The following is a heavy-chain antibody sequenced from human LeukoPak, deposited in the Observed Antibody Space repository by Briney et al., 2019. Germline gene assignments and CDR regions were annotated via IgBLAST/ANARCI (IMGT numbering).Heavy chain of an antibody. V-gene: IGHV4-4*07. CDR2: IYTSGST. J-gene: IGHJ4*02. D-gene: IGHD5-24*01. CDR3: ARVGDGYISH. Sequence: WIGRIYTSGSTNYNPSLKSRVTMSVDTSKNQFSLKLSSVTAADTAVYYCARVGDGYISHWGQGTLVTVSS.